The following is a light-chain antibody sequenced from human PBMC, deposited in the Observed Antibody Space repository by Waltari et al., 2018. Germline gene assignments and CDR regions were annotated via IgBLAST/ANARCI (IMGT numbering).Light chain of an antibody. CDR2: RNN. CDR3: AAWDDSLSGVV. V-gene: IGLV1-47*01. J-gene: IGLJ2*01. Sequence: QSVLTPPPSASGTPGQRVTIPCSGSGSNIGINCVYWYQQLPGTAPKLLIYRNNQRPSGVPDRFSGSKSGTSASLAISGLRSEDEADYYCAAWDDSLSGVVFGGGTKLTVL. CDR1: GSNIGINC.